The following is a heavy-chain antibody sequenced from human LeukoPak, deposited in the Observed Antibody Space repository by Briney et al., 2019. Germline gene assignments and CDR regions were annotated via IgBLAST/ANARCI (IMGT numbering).Heavy chain of an antibody. CDR1: GFTFSSYS. CDR3: ARGGSYGGYHSY. J-gene: IGHJ4*02. V-gene: IGHV3-21*01. D-gene: IGHD4-23*01. Sequence: GGSLRLSCAASGFTFSSYSMNWVRQAPGKGLEWVSSISSSSSYIYYADSVKGRFTISRDDAKNSLYLQMNSLRAEDTAVYYCARGGSYGGYHSYWGQGTLVTVSS. CDR2: ISSSSSYI.